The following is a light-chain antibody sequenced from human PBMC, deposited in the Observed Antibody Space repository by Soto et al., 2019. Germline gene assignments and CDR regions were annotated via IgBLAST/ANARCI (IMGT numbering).Light chain of an antibody. Sequence: EFVLTQSPGTLSLSPGERATLSCRASQTVRNNYLAWYQQKPGQAPRLLIYDASSRATGIPDRISGSGSGTDFSLTVSSLEPEDFAVYYCQQYGNSPATFGQGTKVDIK. CDR3: QQYGNSPAT. V-gene: IGKV3-20*01. J-gene: IGKJ1*01. CDR2: DAS. CDR1: QTVRNNY.